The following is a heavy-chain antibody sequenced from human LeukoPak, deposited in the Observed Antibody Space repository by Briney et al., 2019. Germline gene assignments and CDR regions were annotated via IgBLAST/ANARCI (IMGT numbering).Heavy chain of an antibody. D-gene: IGHD3-9*01. Sequence: HPGGSLRLSCAASGFTVSSNSMSWVRQAPGKGLEWVSVIYSADSIYSATRGTSYADSVQGRFTISRDNSKNTLYLQMNSLRAEDTAVYYCAVDILTGYYSGYYYHGMDVWGQGTTVIVSS. CDR2: IYSADSIYSATRGT. CDR3: AVDILTGYYSGYYYHGMDV. V-gene: IGHV3-53*01. CDR1: GFTVSSNS. J-gene: IGHJ6*02.